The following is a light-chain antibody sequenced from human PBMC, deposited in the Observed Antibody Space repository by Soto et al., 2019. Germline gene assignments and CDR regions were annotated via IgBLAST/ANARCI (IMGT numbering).Light chain of an antibody. Sequence: QSALTQPASVSGSPGQSITISCTGTSSDIGGYNSVSWYQQLPGNAPKLVIYAVSNRPSGVSSRFSGSKSGNTASLTISGLQAEDEADYYCSSYTSSSTKVFGAGTKVTVL. V-gene: IGLV2-14*01. CDR3: SSYTSSSTKV. CDR2: AVS. J-gene: IGLJ1*01. CDR1: SSDIGGYNS.